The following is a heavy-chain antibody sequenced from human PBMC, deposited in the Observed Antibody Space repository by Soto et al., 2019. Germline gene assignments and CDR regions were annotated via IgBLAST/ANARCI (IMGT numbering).Heavy chain of an antibody. Sequence: SVKVSCKASGYTFTSYAMHWVRQAPGQRLEWMGWINAGNGNTKYSQKFQGRVTITRDTSASTAYMELSSLRSEDTAVYYCARELSSYSSGWSAWFDPWGQGTLVTVSS. D-gene: IGHD6-19*01. CDR2: INAGNGNT. V-gene: IGHV1-3*01. CDR3: ARELSSYSSGWSAWFDP. CDR1: GYTFTSYA. J-gene: IGHJ5*02.